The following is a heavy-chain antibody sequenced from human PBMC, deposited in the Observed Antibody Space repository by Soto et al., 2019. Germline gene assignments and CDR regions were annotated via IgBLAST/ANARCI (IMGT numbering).Heavy chain of an antibody. J-gene: IGHJ4*02. V-gene: IGHV6-1*01. D-gene: IGHD1-26*01. CDR1: GDSVSSESSA. CDR2: TYYRSKWHN. CDR3: ARSGNEGAVDY. Sequence: SQTLSLTCALSGDSVSSESSAWHCIRQSPARGLEWLGRTYYRSKWHNEYSVSVKSRIIINPDTSKNQFSLQLNSVTPEDTAMYSCARSGNEGAVDYWGQGTLVTVSS.